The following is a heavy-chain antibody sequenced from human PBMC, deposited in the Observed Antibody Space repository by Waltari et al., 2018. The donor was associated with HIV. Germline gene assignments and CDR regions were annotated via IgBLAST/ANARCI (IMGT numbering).Heavy chain of an antibody. CDR1: GGSIRSSRYY. D-gene: IGHD2-2*01. J-gene: IGHJ4*02. Sequence: QLQLQQSGPGLVKPSATLSLTCTVSGGSIRSSRYYWGCIRQPPGKGLEWIGSIHYSGNTFYNSSLKSRVAISIDTSKNQFSLTLSSVTAADTAVYFCARHSGIDCSSTSCFKRPFDYWGQGSLVTVSS. V-gene: IGHV4-39*01. CDR2: IHYSGNT. CDR3: ARHSGIDCSSTSCFKRPFDY.